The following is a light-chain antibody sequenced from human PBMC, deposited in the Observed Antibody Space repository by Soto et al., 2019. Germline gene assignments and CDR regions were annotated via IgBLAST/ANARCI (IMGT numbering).Light chain of an antibody. CDR3: QQRSNLLT. CDR1: QSVSSY. V-gene: IGKV3-11*01. Sequence: IVLTQSPATLSLSPGERATLSCRARQSVSSYLAWYQQKPGQAPRLLIYDASNRATGIPARFSGSGSGTDFTLTISSLEPEDFAVYYCQQRSNLLTFGGGTKVEIK. CDR2: DAS. J-gene: IGKJ4*01.